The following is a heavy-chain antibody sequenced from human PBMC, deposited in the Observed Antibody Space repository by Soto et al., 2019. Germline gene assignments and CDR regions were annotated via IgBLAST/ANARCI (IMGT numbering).Heavy chain of an antibody. J-gene: IGHJ4*02. D-gene: IGHD3-10*01. CDR2: IYYTGST. CDR3: ARVRYGSGSYLHAFDY. V-gene: IGHV4-59*01. Sequence: SETLSLTCTVSGGSFNSFYWSWIRQSPGKGLEWIGYIYYTGSTVYNPSLKRRTTISLDTSKNQFSLNLTSVTAADTAVYYCARVRYGSGSYLHAFDYWGQGTLVTVSS. CDR1: GGSFNSFY.